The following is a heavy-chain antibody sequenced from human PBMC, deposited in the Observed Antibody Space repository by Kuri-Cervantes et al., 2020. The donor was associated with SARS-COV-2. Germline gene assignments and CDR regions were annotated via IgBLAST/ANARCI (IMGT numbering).Heavy chain of an antibody. D-gene: IGHD6-19*01. J-gene: IGHJ6*02. CDR3: AREAYSIAVAGVGPDYYYGMDV. Sequence: GSLRLSCAVYGGSFSGYYWSWIRQPPGKGLEWIGEINHSGSTNYNPSLKSRVTISVDTSKNQFSLKLSSVTPEDTAVYYCAREAYSIAVAGVGPDYYYGMDVWGQGTTVTVSS. CDR1: GGSFSGYY. V-gene: IGHV4-34*01. CDR2: INHSGST.